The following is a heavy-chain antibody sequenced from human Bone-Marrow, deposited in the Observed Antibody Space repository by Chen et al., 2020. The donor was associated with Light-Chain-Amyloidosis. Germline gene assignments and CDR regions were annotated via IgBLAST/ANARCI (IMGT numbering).Heavy chain of an antibody. CDR2: ISWNSGGK. CDR3: SKDKGGSMGFGMDV. D-gene: IGHD3-10*01. V-gene: IGHV3-9*01. CDR1: GFTFDDYA. J-gene: IGHJ6*02. Sequence: EEHLVESGGGLVQPGRSLRLSCEASGFTFDDYAMHWVRQAPGKGLEWVSGISWNSGGKGYVDSVRCRFTISRDGVKNSLYLQMNSLRPEYTALYYCSKDKGGSMGFGMDVWGQGTTVIVSS.